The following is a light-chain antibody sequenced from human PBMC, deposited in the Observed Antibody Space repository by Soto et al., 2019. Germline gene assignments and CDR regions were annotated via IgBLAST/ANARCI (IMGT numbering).Light chain of an antibody. CDR2: RNN. V-gene: IGLV1-47*01. CDR3: AAWDESLSGHGYVV. CDR1: SSNIGSNY. J-gene: IGLJ2*01. Sequence: QSVLTQPPSASGTPGQRVTISCSGSSSNIGSNYVYWYQQLPGTAPKLLIYRNNQRPSGVPDRFSGSKSGTSASLAISGLRSEDEADYYCAAWDESLSGHGYVVFGGGTKLTVL.